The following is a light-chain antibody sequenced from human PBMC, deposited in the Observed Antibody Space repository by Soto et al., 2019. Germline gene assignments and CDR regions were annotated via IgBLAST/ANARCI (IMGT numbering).Light chain of an antibody. CDR3: QQYGSSPLT. V-gene: IGKV3-20*01. Sequence: EIVLTQSPGILWLSPGARATLSCWASQSISSKLAWYQQKPGQAPRLLIYGASSRAAGVPDRFIGSGSGTDFTLTISRLEPEDFAVYYCQQYGSSPLTFGGGTKVDI. J-gene: IGKJ4*01. CDR2: GAS. CDR1: QSISSK.